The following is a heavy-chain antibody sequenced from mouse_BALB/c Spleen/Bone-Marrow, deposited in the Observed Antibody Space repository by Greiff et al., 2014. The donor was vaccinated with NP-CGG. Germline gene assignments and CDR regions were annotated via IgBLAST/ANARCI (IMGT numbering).Heavy chain of an antibody. CDR1: GFTFSDYG. V-gene: IGHV5-15*02. CDR2: ISNLAYSN. CDR3: ARETTRGAMDY. J-gene: IGHJ4*01. D-gene: IGHD2-1*01. Sequence: EVQLVESGGALVQPGGSRKLSCAASGFTFSDYGMAWVRQAPGKGPEWVAFISNLAYSNYYTDTVTGRFTISRENAKNTLYLEMSSLRSEDTAMYYCARETTRGAMDYWGQGTSVTVSS.